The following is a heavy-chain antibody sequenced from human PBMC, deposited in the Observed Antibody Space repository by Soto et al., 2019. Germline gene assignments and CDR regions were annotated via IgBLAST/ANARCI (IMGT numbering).Heavy chain of an antibody. CDR2: INPSGGST. J-gene: IGHJ6*02. D-gene: IGHD2-15*01. CDR3: ARSYCSGGSCYKGMDV. Sequence: RASVKVSCKASGYTFTSYYMHWVRQAPGQGLEWMGIINPSGGSTSYAQKFQGRVTMTRDTSTSTVYMELSSLRSEDTAVYYCARSYCSGGSCYKGMDVWGQGTTVTVSS. CDR1: GYTFTSYY. V-gene: IGHV1-46*01.